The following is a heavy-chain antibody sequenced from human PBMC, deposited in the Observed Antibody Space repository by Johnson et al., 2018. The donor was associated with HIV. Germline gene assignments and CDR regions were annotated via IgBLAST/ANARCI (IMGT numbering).Heavy chain of an antibody. CDR1: GFTFSSYG. D-gene: IGHD2-21*02. CDR3: ARSPASRVGDSFAFDI. V-gene: IGHV3-30*03. CDR2: ISYDGSNK. J-gene: IGHJ3*02. Sequence: QVQLVESGGGVVQPGRSLRLSCAASGFTFSSYGMHWVRQAPGKGLEWVAVISYDGSNKYYADSVKGRFTISRDNSKNTLYLQVNSLKTEDTAVYYCARSPASRVGDSFAFDIWGQGTMVTVSS.